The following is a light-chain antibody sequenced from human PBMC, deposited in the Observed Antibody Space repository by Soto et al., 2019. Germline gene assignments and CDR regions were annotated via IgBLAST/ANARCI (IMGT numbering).Light chain of an antibody. CDR1: QSVSSNY. V-gene: IGKV3-20*01. Sequence: DIVLTQSPGTLSLSPGERATLSCRSSQSVSSNYLAWYQQKPDQAPRLVIYDVSGRATGIPDRFSGSGSGTEFTLTISGLEPDDSAVYYCQQYGISPTFGQGTKVEIK. J-gene: IGKJ1*01. CDR2: DVS. CDR3: QQYGISPT.